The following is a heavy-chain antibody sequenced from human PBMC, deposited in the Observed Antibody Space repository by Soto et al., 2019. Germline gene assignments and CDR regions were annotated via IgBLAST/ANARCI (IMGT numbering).Heavy chain of an antibody. CDR1: GGSFSGYY. Sequence: PSETLSLTCAVYGGSFSGYYWSWIRQPPGKGLEWIGEINHSGSTNYNPSLKSRVTISVDTSKNQFSLKLSSVTAADTAVYYCARGHYDILTGYSYLFDYWGQGTLVTVSS. V-gene: IGHV4-34*01. CDR2: INHSGST. D-gene: IGHD3-9*01. CDR3: ARGHYDILTGYSYLFDY. J-gene: IGHJ4*02.